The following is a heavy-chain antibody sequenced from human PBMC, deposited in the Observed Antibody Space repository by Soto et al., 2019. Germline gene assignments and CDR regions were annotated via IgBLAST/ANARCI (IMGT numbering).Heavy chain of an antibody. J-gene: IGHJ5*02. Sequence: GGSLRLSCAASGFSLRTSCMHLLRRAPGKGLECVGSIWYDGTKRFYANSVKGRSTISKENSNNILFLQMSGLRAEDTAVYYCARDVVTAVAGSVNVFDPWGQGTMVTFSS. CDR2: IWYDGTKR. CDR1: GFSLRTSC. D-gene: IGHD6-19*01. CDR3: ARDVVTAVAGSVNVFDP. V-gene: IGHV3-33*01.